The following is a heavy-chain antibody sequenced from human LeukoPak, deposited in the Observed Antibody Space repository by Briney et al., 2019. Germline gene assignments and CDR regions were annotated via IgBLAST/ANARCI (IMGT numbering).Heavy chain of an antibody. Sequence: SVKVSCKASGGTFSSYAISWVRQAPGQGLEWMGGIIPIFGTANYAQKFQGRVTITADESTSTAYMELSSLRSEDTAVYYCAREIRYFDWLFTQYYYYMDVWGKGTTVTISS. V-gene: IGHV1-69*13. D-gene: IGHD3-9*01. J-gene: IGHJ6*03. CDR2: IIPIFGTA. CDR3: AREIRYFDWLFTQYYYYMDV. CDR1: GGTFSSYA.